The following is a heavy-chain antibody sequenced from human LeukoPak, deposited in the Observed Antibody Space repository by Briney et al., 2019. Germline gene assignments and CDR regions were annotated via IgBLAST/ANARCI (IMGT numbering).Heavy chain of an antibody. CDR3: ARVSTVTHVKYFYY. V-gene: IGHV1-18*04. J-gene: IGHJ4*02. CDR1: GYTFTSYG. D-gene: IGHD4-17*01. CDR2: IIAYNGNT. Sequence: ASATVSCQASGYTFTSYGISWVRQAPGHGLEWIGWIIAYNGNTNYAKKLQGRVTMATDPSTSTAYMELRSLRSDDTPVYYCARVSTVTHVKYFYYWGQGTLVTVSS.